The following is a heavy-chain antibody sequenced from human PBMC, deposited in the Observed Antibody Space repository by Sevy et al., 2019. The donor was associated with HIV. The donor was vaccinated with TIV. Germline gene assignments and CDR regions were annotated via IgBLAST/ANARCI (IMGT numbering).Heavy chain of an antibody. D-gene: IGHD6-19*01. V-gene: IGHV1-8*02. CDR2: MNTNTGNT. CDR1: GFNFRSYD. Sequence: ASVKVSCEASGFNFRSYDIYWVRQAPGQGLEWMGWMNTNTGNTGFAQKFQGRVTMTRNSSISTAYMELSNLRSEDTAVYYCARVSGCHLRYGLDVWGQGTTVTVSS. J-gene: IGHJ6*02. CDR3: ARVSGCHLRYGLDV.